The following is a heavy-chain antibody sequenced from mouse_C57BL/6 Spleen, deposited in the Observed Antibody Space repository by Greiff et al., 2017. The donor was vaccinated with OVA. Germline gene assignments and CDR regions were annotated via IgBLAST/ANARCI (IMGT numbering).Heavy chain of an antibody. CDR2: IYPGDGDT. V-gene: IGHV1-82*01. CDR1: GYAFSSSW. CDR3: ARPGGRVDYAMDY. J-gene: IGHJ4*01. D-gene: IGHD1-1*01. Sequence: QVQLQQSGPELVKPGASVKISCKASGYAFSSSWMNWVKQRPGKGLEWIGRIYPGDGDTNYNGKFKGKATLTADKSSSTAYMQLSSLTSEDSAVYFCARPGGRVDYAMDYWGQGTSVTVSS.